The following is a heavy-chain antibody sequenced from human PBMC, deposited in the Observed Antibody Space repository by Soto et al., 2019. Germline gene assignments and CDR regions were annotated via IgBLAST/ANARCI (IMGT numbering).Heavy chain of an antibody. Sequence: PGGSLRLSCAGSGFTFNTFGINWVRQAAGKGLEWVSYISSNSRTIYYADSVQGRFTISRDNAQNSLYLQMNSLRSEDTAVYYFARVRSSTTSVYYYYMDLWGKGTTVTVSS. J-gene: IGHJ6*03. CDR2: ISSNSRTI. V-gene: IGHV3-48*01. CDR1: GFTFNTFG. CDR3: ARVRSSTTSVYYYYMDL. D-gene: IGHD2-2*01.